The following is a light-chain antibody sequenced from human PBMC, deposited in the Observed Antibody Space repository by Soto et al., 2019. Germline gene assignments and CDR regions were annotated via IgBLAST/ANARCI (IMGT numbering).Light chain of an antibody. CDR2: DVS. CDR3: SSYTSSSTPYV. V-gene: IGLV2-14*01. J-gene: IGLJ1*01. Sequence: QSVLTQPASVSGSPGQSITISCTGTSSDVGGYNYVSWYQQHPGKDPKLMIYDVSNRPSGVSNRFSGSKSGNTASLTISGLQAEDEADYYCSSYTSSSTPYVFGTGTKLTV. CDR1: SSDVGGYNY.